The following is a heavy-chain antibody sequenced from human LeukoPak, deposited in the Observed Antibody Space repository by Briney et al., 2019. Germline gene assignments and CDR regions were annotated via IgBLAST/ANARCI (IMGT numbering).Heavy chain of an antibody. CDR3: AREDYGGNYHFDY. V-gene: IGHV3-23*01. CDR1: GGSISSGGYS. Sequence: ETLSLTCAVSGGSISSGGYSWSWVRQAPGKGLEWVSAISGSGGSTYYADSVKGRFTISRDNSKNTLYLQMDSLRAEDTAVYSCAREDYGGNYHFDYWGQGTLVTVSS. D-gene: IGHD4-23*01. J-gene: IGHJ4*02. CDR2: ISGSGGST.